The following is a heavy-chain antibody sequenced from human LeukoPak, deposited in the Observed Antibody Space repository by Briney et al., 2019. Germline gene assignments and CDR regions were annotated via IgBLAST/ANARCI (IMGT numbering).Heavy chain of an antibody. CDR1: GFTFSSYE. D-gene: IGHD3-10*01. V-gene: IGHV3-48*03. J-gene: IGHJ6*04. CDR2: IGTSDSTI. CDR3: ARDNRAYGSGSYYYYGMDV. Sequence: GGSLRLSCAASGFTFSSYEMNWVRQAPGKGLEWVSHIGTSDSTIDYVDSVKGRFTISRDSAKNSLYLQMNSLRAEDTAVYYCARDNRAYGSGSYYYYGMDVWGKGTTVTVSS.